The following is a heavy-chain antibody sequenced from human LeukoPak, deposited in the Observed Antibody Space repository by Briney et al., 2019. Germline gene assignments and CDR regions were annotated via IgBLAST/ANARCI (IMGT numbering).Heavy chain of an antibody. CDR1: GFTFSDYY. J-gene: IGHJ4*02. D-gene: IGHD2-21*02. V-gene: IGHV3-11*01. Sequence: GGSLRLSRAASGFTFSDYYMSWIRQAPGKGLEWVSYISSSGSTIYYADSVKGRFTISRDNAKNSLYLQMNSLRAEDTAVYYCARSVVVTTRTYYFDYWGQGTLVTVSS. CDR3: ARSVVVTTRTYYFDY. CDR2: ISSSGSTI.